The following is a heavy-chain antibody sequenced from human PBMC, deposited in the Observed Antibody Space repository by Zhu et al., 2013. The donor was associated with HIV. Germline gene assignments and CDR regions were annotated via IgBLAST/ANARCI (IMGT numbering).Heavy chain of an antibody. CDR1: GYIFTTYY. J-gene: IGHJ4*02. V-gene: IGHV1-46*03. CDR2: INPSGGST. D-gene: IGHD6-19*01. Sequence: QVQLVQSGAEVKPPGASVKVSCKASGYIFTTYYMHWVRQAPGQGLEWMGMINPSGGSTSYARKFQGRVTMTSDTSTSTVYMELTSLRSEDTAVYYCARNVDSGFDFWGQGNPGPPSPQ. CDR3: ARNVDSGFDF.